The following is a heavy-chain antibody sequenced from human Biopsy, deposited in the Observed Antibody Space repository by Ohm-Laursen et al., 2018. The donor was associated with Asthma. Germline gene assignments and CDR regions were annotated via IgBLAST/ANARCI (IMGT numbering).Heavy chain of an antibody. CDR2: VSYDGGVA. CDR1: GFTFSSYA. D-gene: IGHD3-3*01. V-gene: IGHV3-30-3*01. Sequence: SLRLSCAASGFTFSSYAMHWARQAPGKGLEWVAVVSYDGGVAHYADSMKGRFTISRDNAKSTLYLQMNRLRTDDTAVYYCAKRRGYSDLTDFDHWGQGTLVTVSS. J-gene: IGHJ4*02. CDR3: AKRRGYSDLTDFDH.